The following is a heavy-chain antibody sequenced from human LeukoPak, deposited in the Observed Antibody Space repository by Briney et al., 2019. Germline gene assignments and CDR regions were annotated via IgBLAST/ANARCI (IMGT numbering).Heavy chain of an antibody. CDR2: INPSGGST. CDR3: ARGPGAPIRGVIITPFPNWFDP. Sequence: ASVKVSCKASGYTFTSYYMHWVRQAPGQGLEWMGIINPSGGSTSYAQKFQGRVTMTRDMSTSTVYMELSSLRSEDTAVYYCARGPGAPIRGVIITPFPNWFDPWGQGTLVTDSS. D-gene: IGHD3-10*01. V-gene: IGHV1-46*01. J-gene: IGHJ5*02. CDR1: GYTFTSYY.